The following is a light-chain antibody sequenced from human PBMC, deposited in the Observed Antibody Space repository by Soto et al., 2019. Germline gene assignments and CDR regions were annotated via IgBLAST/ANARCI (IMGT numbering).Light chain of an antibody. CDR3: QQYYSYPFT. CDR2: AAS. CDR1: QGISSY. V-gene: IGKV1-8*01. Sequence: AIRMTQSPSSLSASTGDRVTITCRASQGISSYLAWYQQKPGKAPKLLIYAASTLQSGVPSRFSGNGSWTDFTLTISCLQSEDFATYYCQQYYSYPFTFGPGTKVDIK. J-gene: IGKJ3*01.